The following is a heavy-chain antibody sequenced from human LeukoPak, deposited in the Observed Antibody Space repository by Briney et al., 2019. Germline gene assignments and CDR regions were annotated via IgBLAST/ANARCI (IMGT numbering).Heavy chain of an antibody. CDR1: GFTFSSYA. CDR3: AKDTRYYDFWSGYYAKWFDP. J-gene: IGHJ5*02. Sequence: GGSLRLSCAASGFTFSSYAMSWVRQAPGKGLEWVSAISGSGGSTYYADSVKGRFTISRDTSKNTLYLQMNSLRAEDTAVYYCAKDTRYYDFWSGYYAKWFDPWGQGTLVTVSS. CDR2: ISGSGGST. V-gene: IGHV3-23*01. D-gene: IGHD3-3*01.